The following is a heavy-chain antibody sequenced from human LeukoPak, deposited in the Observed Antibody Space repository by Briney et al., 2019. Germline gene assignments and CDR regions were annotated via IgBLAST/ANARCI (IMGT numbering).Heavy chain of an antibody. CDR1: VFTFSSYA. D-gene: IGHD6-6*01. CDR2: ITDSGVDT. J-gene: IGHJ4*02. V-gene: IGHV3-23*01. CDR3: AKGSSSSRPYYFDY. Sequence: GGSLRLSCAASVFTFSSYAMSWVRQAPGKGLEGVAAITDSGVDTYHADSVKGRFTISRGNSKNTLYLQMNSLRVEDTALYYCAKGSSSSRPYYFDYWGQGTLVTVSS.